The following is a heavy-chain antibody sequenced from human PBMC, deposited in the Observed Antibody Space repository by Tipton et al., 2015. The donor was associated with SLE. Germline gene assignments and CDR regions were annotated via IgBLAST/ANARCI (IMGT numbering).Heavy chain of an antibody. CDR3: ARSGQWLPQAVDFYYYGMDV. V-gene: IGHV3-48*03. D-gene: IGHD6-19*01. CDR2: ISSSATTI. CDR1: GFTFSSYE. J-gene: IGHJ6*02. Sequence: SLRLSCVASGFTFSSYEMIWVRQAPGKGLEWISYISSSATTIYYADSVRGRFTISRDNAKNSLSLQMNSLRVEDTGLYYCARSGQWLPQAVDFYYYGMDVWGQGTTVTVSS.